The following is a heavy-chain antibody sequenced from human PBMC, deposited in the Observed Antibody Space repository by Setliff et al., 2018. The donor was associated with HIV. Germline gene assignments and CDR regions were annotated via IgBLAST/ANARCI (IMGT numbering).Heavy chain of an antibody. V-gene: IGHV1-2*02. D-gene: IGHD6-6*01. CDR2: ISPNNGDT. Sequence: ASVKVSCKTSGYTFTDYFIHWVRRAPGQGLEWMGWISPNNGDTNYAQKFQGRVTMTRDTPISTAYMELGRLRSDDTAVYHCARQLSNSLDYWGQGTLVTVSS. CDR1: GYTFTDYF. J-gene: IGHJ4*02. CDR3: ARQLSNSLDY.